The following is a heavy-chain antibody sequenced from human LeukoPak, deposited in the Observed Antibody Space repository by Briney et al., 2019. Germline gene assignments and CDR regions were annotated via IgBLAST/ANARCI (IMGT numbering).Heavy chain of an antibody. CDR2: ISSSSSYI. CDR1: GFTFSSYS. D-gene: IGHD5-12*01. CDR3: ARDASGYSGYDYFYPYYYYGMDV. Sequence: GGSLRLSCAASGFTFSSYSMNWVRQAPGKGLEWVSSISSSSSYIYYADSVKGRFTISRDNAKNSLYLQMNSLRAEDTAVYYCARDASGYSGYDYFYPYYYYGMDVWGQGTTVTVSS. J-gene: IGHJ6*02. V-gene: IGHV3-21*01.